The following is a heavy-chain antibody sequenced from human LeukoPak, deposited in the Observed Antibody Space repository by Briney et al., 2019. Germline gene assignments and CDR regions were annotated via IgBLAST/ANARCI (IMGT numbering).Heavy chain of an antibody. J-gene: IGHJ4*02. CDR2: INSDVTLT. V-gene: IGHV3-74*01. CDR3: VRGGKTSNYFDY. Sequence: GGSLRLSCAASEFTFSSYWMHWVRQAPGKGLVWVSRINSDVTLTTYADSVKGRFTIFRDNAKNTLYLQMNSLRAEDTAVYYCVRGGKTSNYFDYWGQGNLVTVSS. CDR1: EFTFSSYW.